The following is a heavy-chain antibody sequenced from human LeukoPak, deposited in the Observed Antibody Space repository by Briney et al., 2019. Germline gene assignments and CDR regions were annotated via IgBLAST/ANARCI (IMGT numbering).Heavy chain of an antibody. Sequence: GRSLRLSCAASGFTVSSNYMSWVRQAPGKGLEWVSVIYSGGSTYYADSVKGRFTISRDNSKNTLYLQMNSLRAEDTAVYYCARDSDLGWFDPWGQGTLVTVSS. CDR2: IYSGGST. CDR1: GFTVSSNY. D-gene: IGHD7-27*01. J-gene: IGHJ5*02. V-gene: IGHV3-66*01. CDR3: ARDSDLGWFDP.